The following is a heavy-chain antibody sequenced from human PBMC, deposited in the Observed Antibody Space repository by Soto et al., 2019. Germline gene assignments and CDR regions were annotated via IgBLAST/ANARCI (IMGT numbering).Heavy chain of an antibody. V-gene: IGHV1-46*03. CDR1: GYTLIAFL. CDR2: IDPSGGIA. J-gene: IGHJ4*02. Sequence: GAPVEATCKASGYTLIAFLIHLVRQAPGQGLEWMGGIDPSGGIASHTQQKFQGRFTMTADTSTSTVYIDLNGLTSEDTAVYYCAREYPRSHAFDYWGPGTLVTVSS. CDR3: AREYPRSHAFDY.